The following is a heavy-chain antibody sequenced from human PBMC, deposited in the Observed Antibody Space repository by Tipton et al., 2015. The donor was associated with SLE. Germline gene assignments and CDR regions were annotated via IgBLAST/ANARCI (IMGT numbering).Heavy chain of an antibody. J-gene: IGHJ4*02. D-gene: IGHD6-13*01. V-gene: IGHV4-59*01. CDR2: IYYSGGT. Sequence: LRLSCTVSGGSISSYYWSWIRQPPGKGLEWIGDIYYSGGTNYNPSLKSRVTISVDTSKNQFSLKLSSVTAADTAVYYCARSPWPYSSSSPNYFDYWGQGTLVTVSS. CDR3: ARSPWPYSSSSPNYFDY. CDR1: GGSISSYY.